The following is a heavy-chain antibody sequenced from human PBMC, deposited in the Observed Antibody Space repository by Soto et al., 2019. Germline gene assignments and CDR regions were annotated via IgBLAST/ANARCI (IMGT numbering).Heavy chain of an antibody. CDR1: GFTFSTYA. J-gene: IGHJ4*02. CDR2: ISGSDGTT. CDR3: ARNLGQLVRNVDF. D-gene: IGHD6-6*01. V-gene: IGHV3-23*01. Sequence: EVQLLESGGGLVQPGGSLRLSCAASGFTFSTYAMSWVRQAPGKVLEWVSGISGSDGTTYFADSVKGRFTISRDNSNNTLFLQINSLRADDTALYYCARNLGQLVRNVDFWGQGTLVTVSA.